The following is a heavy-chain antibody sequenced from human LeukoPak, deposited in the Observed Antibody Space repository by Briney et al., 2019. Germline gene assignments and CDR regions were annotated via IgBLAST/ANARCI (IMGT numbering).Heavy chain of an antibody. CDR2: ISGSGGST. Sequence: GGSLRLSCAASGFIFSSYAMSWVRQAPGKGLEWVSAISGSGGSTYYADSVKGRFTISRDNSKNTLYLQMNSLRAEDTALYYCARDKSSGYYYFDYWGQGTLVTVSS. CDR1: GFIFSSYA. J-gene: IGHJ4*02. V-gene: IGHV3-23*01. D-gene: IGHD3-22*01. CDR3: ARDKSSGYYYFDY.